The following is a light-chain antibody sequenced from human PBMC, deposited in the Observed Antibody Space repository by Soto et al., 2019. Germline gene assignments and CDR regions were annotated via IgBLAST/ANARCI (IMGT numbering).Light chain of an antibody. J-gene: IGKJ2*01. CDR2: GAS. CDR3: QQYNNWPPYT. Sequence: EIVMTQSPATLSVSPGERATLSCRASQRIRRNLAWYQQKPGQAPRLLIYGASTRASGIPARFSGSGSGTEFTLSISSLQSEDFAVYSCQQYNNWPPYTFGQGTKVDIK. V-gene: IGKV3-15*01. CDR1: QRIRRN.